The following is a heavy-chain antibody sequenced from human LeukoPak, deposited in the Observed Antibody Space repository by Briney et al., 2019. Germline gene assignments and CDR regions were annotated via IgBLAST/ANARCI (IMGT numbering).Heavy chain of an antibody. J-gene: IGHJ4*02. Sequence: GASLRLSCKASGFTFSRHAMHWVRQAPGKGLEWVAVILYDGSNEIYADPVRGRFTISRDNSKNTLYLQMNSLRPEDTAVYYCAKDLSSGSSGPNDYWGQGTLVTVSS. D-gene: IGHD2-15*01. CDR2: ILYDGSNE. V-gene: IGHV3-30*18. CDR3: AKDLSSGSSGPNDY. CDR1: GFTFSRHA.